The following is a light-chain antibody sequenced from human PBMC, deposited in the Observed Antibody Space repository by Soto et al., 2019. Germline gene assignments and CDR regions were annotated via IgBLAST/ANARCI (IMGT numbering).Light chain of an antibody. J-gene: IGKJ3*01. CDR2: GAF. V-gene: IGKV3-15*01. CDR3: QQYNIWPPIT. Sequence: EIVMTQSPATLSVSPGERATLSCRASQSVSSNLAWYQQKPGQAPRLLIYGAFTRAPGIPARFSGSGSGTEFTLTISSLQAEDFAVYYCQQYNIWPPITFGPGTKVDIK. CDR1: QSVSSN.